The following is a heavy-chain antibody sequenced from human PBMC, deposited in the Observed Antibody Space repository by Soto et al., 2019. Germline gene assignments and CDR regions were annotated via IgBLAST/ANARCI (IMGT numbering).Heavy chain of an antibody. CDR1: GGSFSGYY. J-gene: IGHJ4*02. CDR3: ARGSSIAARFPYYFDY. D-gene: IGHD6-6*01. CDR2: INHSGST. V-gene: IGHV4-34*01. Sequence: SATLSLTCAVYGGSFSGYYWSWIRQPPGKGLEWIGEINHSGSTNYNPSLKSRVTISVDTSRNQFSLKLSSVTAADTAVYYCARGSSIAARFPYYFDYWGQGTLVTVSS.